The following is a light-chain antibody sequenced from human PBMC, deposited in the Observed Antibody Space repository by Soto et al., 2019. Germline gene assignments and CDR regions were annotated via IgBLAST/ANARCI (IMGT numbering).Light chain of an antibody. CDR2: VAS. J-gene: IGKJ5*01. CDR1: QSVSSNF. V-gene: IGKV3-20*01. Sequence: EIVLTQSPGTLSLSPGERATLSCRASQSVSSNFLAWYQQKSGQAPRLLIYVASSRATGIPGRFSGSGSGTDFTLTISRLEPEDFAVYYCQQYASLPITFSQGTRLEIK. CDR3: QQYASLPIT.